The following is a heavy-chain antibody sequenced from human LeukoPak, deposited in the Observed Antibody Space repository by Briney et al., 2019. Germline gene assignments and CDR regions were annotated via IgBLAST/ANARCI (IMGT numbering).Heavy chain of an antibody. Sequence: GGSLRLSCAASGFTVSSNYMSWVRQAPGKGLEWVSTISGSGSSTYYADSVKGRFTISRDNSKNTLYLQMNSLRDEDTAVYYCAQGRDSGYDYFAYWGQGTLVTVSS. CDR1: GFTVSSNY. V-gene: IGHV3-23*01. CDR3: AQGRDSGYDYFAY. CDR2: ISGSGSST. J-gene: IGHJ4*02. D-gene: IGHD5-12*01.